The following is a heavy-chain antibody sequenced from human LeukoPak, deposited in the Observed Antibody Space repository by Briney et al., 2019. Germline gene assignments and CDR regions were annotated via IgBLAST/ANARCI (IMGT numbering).Heavy chain of an antibody. J-gene: IGHJ4*02. CDR1: GFTFDDHA. Sequence: GRSLRLSCAASGFTFDDHAMHWVRQAPGKGLEWVSGIRWNSGSIGYADSVKGRFTISRDNAKNSLYLQMNSLRAEDTALYYCAKDISAGYSYGYYFDYWGQGTLVTVSS. CDR3: AKDISAGYSYGYYFDY. D-gene: IGHD5-18*01. V-gene: IGHV3-9*01. CDR2: IRWNSGSI.